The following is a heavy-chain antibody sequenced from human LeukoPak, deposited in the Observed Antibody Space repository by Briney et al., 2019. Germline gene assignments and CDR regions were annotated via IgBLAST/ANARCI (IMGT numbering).Heavy chain of an antibody. Sequence: ASVKVSRKTSGYSFTDFYLHWVRQAPGQGLEWMGWLNPSTGVTKSAQKFQGRITLTRDTSINTAYMALSSLTSDDTAVYYCARAFASGWSDYWGQGALVTVSS. V-gene: IGHV1-2*02. CDR1: GYSFTDFY. J-gene: IGHJ4*02. CDR3: ARAFASGWSDY. D-gene: IGHD6-19*01. CDR2: LNPSTGVT.